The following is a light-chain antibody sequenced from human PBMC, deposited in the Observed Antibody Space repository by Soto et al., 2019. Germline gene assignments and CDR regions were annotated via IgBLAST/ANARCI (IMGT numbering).Light chain of an antibody. CDR1: QGIGIT. Sequence: IVMTQSPANLSVSPGERVTLSCRASQGIGITLAWYQQKPGQTPRLLIYGASTRATGIPARFSGSGSGTEFTLTINSLQSEDSAVYYCQRYNDWPLTFGGGTKVEIK. V-gene: IGKV3-15*01. CDR2: GAS. J-gene: IGKJ4*01. CDR3: QRYNDWPLT.